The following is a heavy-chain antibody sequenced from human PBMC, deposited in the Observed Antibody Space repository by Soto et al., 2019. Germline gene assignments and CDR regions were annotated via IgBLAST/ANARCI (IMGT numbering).Heavy chain of an antibody. J-gene: IGHJ4*02. CDR2: ISSSSSYI. Sequence: GGSLRLSCAASGFTFSSYSMNWVRQAPGKGLEWVSSISSSSSYIYYADSVKGRFTISRDNAKNSLYLQMNSLRAEDSAVYYCARVEVVPAAIQLTDYWGQGTLVTVSS. CDR3: ARVEVVPAAIQLTDY. CDR1: GFTFSSYS. D-gene: IGHD2-2*02. V-gene: IGHV3-21*01.